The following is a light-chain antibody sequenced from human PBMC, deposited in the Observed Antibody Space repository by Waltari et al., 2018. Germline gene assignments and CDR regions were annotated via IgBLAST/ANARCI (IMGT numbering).Light chain of an antibody. J-gene: IGLJ1*01. CDR1: SGSVSTSYY. CDR2: STN. Sequence: QTVVTQEPSFSVSPGGTVTLTCGLSSGSVSTSYYPSWYQQTPGQAPRTLIYSTNPRSSGVPDRFSGSILGNKAALTITGAQADDESDYYCVLYMGSGFYVFGTGTKVTVL. CDR3: VLYMGSGFYV. V-gene: IGLV8-61*01.